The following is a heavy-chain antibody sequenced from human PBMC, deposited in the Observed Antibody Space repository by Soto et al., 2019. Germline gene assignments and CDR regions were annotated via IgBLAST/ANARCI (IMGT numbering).Heavy chain of an antibody. D-gene: IGHD6-13*01. CDR3: AREDQSVIRAATRHYHYGMDV. CDR2: IIPIFGPA. CDR1: GGTFSNYA. Sequence: QVQLVQSGAEVKRPGSSVKVSCKASGGTFSNYAISWVRQAPGQGLEWMGGIIPIFGPANYAQNFQDRVTITADESTSTAYMELNSLRFEDTAVYYCAREDQSVIRAATRHYHYGMDVWGQGTTVTVSS. J-gene: IGHJ6*02. V-gene: IGHV1-69*01.